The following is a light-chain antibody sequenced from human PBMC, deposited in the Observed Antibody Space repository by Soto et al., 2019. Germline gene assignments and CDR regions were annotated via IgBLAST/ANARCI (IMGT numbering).Light chain of an antibody. J-gene: IGKJ1*01. CDR3: HQRQSWPRT. CDR1: QSVSSY. Sequence: EIALTQSPATLSFSPGERATLSCRASQSVSSYLAWYQQKPGQAPRLLIYDASNRATGIPARFSGSGSGTDFTLTISSLEPEDFAVYYCHQRQSWPRTFGQGTKVDI. V-gene: IGKV3-11*01. CDR2: DAS.